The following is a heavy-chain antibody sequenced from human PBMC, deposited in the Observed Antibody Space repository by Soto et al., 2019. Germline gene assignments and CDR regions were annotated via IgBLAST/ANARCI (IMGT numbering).Heavy chain of an antibody. Sequence: VQLVESGGGEVQPGRSLRLSCAASGFKYTDFALHWVRQAPGKGLEWVAIISYDGSDKYYADSVKGRFVISRDNPKNTLYLEMNSLRPDDTAVYFCARRAWDSYYAIDGWGQGTTVTVFS. CDR2: ISYDGSDK. J-gene: IGHJ6*02. D-gene: IGHD3-22*01. V-gene: IGHV3-30*09. CDR1: GFKYTDFA. CDR3: ARRAWDSYYAIDG.